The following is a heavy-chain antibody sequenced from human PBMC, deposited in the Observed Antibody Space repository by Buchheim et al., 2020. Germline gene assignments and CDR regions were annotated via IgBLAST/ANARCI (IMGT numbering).Heavy chain of an antibody. CDR2: INPSGGST. CDR3: AREKLSSGYYLNYYYYGMDV. CDR1: GYTFTSYY. Sequence: QVQLVQSGAEVKKPGASVKVSCKASGYTFTSYYMHWVRQAPGQGLEWMGIINPSGGSTSYAQKFQGRVTMTRDTSTSTVHMELSSLRSEDTAVFYCAREKLSSGYYLNYYYYGMDVWGQGTT. D-gene: IGHD3-22*01. V-gene: IGHV1-46*01. J-gene: IGHJ6*02.